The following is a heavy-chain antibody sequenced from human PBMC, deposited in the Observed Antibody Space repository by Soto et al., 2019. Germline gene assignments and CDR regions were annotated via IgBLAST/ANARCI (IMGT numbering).Heavy chain of an antibody. D-gene: IGHD4-17*01. CDR2: MHNNGKT. V-gene: IGHV4-39*01. CDR3: TRHTYGVGLAY. CDR1: GDSISFGGYH. Sequence: SETLSLTCTVSGDSISFGGYHWAWIRQSPGRGLEWIGCMHNNGKTFYNVSLESRVSVSRQTSKSQFSLNLSSVTAADTALYYCTRHTYGVGLAYWGQGMLVTVSS. J-gene: IGHJ4*02.